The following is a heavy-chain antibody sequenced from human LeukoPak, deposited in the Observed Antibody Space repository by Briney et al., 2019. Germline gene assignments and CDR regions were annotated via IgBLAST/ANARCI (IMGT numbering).Heavy chain of an antibody. D-gene: IGHD2-2*01. CDR3: ARDEKYQLLGAFDI. CDR2: ISYDGSNK. V-gene: IGHV3-30-3*01. J-gene: IGHJ3*02. CDR1: GFTFSSYA. Sequence: AGRSLRLSCAASGFTFSSYAMHWVRQAPGKGLEWVAVISYDGSNKYYADSVKGRFTISRDNSKNTLYLQMNSLRAEDTAVYYCARDEKYQLLGAFDIWGQGTMVTVSS.